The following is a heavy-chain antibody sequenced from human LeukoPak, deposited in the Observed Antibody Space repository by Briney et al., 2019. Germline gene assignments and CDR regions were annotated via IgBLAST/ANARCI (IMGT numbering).Heavy chain of an antibody. D-gene: IGHD3-3*01. V-gene: IGHV3-48*01. CDR1: GFTFSSYS. J-gene: IGHJ4*02. CDR2: ISSSSSTI. Sequence: GGSLRLSCAASGFTFSSYSMNWVRQAPGKGLEWVSYISSSSSTIYYADSVKGRFTISRDNAKNSLYLQMNSLRAEDTAVYYCARQLDFWSGPIDYWGQGTLVTVSS. CDR3: ARQLDFWSGPIDY.